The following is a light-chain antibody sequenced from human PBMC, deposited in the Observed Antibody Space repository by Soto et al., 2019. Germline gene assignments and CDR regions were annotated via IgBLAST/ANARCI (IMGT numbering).Light chain of an antibody. CDR3: STWDDSLNGWV. J-gene: IGLJ3*02. CDR2: GLN. Sequence: QSVLTQPPSASGTPGQRVSISCSGSSSNIGDRDVDWYQQVPGTAPKLLIYGLNQRPSGVPDRFSASKSGASASLAISGLQFEDEAVYYCSTWDDSLNGWVFGGGTQVTVL. V-gene: IGLV1-44*01. CDR1: SSNIGDRD.